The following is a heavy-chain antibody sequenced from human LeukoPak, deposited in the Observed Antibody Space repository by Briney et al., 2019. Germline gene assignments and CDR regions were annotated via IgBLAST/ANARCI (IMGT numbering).Heavy chain of an antibody. V-gene: IGHV3-53*01. Sequence: GGSLRLSCAASGFTVSGNYMSWVRQAPGMGLEWLSVIHRGGKTYYADSVKGRFTISRDNSKNTLYLQMNSLRAEDTAVYYCAKALSGRIQLCDYWGQGTLVTVSS. CDR1: GFTVSGNY. CDR3: AKALSGRIQLCDY. D-gene: IGHD5-18*01. J-gene: IGHJ4*02. CDR2: IHRGGKT.